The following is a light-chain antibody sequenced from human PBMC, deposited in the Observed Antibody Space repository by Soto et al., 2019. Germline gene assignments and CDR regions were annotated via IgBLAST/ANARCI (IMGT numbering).Light chain of an antibody. CDR2: APS. V-gene: IGKV1-39*01. CDR3: QQTFSTPYT. Sequence: DIQMTQSPSSLSASVGDRVTITCRASQSISSSLNWYQQKPGKAPKLLIYAPSSLQSGVPSRFSGSGSGTDFTLSISSLQPEDFATYYCQQTFSTPYTFGQGTKLEIK. CDR1: QSISSS. J-gene: IGKJ2*01.